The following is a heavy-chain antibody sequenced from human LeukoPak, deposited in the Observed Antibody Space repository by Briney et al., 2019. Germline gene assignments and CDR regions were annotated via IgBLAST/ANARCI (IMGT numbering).Heavy chain of an antibody. D-gene: IGHD3-22*01. CDR2: ISGSGGST. Sequence: GGSLRLSCAASGFTFSSYGMSWVRQAPGKGLEWVSAISGSGGSTYYADSVKGRLTISRDNSKNTLYLQMNSLRAEDTAVYYCAKVSGYYGFDYFDYWGQGTLVTVSS. J-gene: IGHJ4*02. V-gene: IGHV3-23*01. CDR3: AKVSGYYGFDYFDY. CDR1: GFTFSSYG.